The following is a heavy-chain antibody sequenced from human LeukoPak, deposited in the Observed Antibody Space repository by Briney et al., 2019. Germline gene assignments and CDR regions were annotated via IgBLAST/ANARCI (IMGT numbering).Heavy chain of an antibody. Sequence: TSQTLSLTCTASGGSISSGGYYWSWIRQHPGKGLEWIGYIYYSGSTYYNPSLKSRVTISVDTSKNQFSLKLSSVTAADTAVYYCARNLFYRDYYDSSGYYDWGQGTLVTISS. J-gene: IGHJ4*02. D-gene: IGHD3-22*01. CDR3: ARNLFYRDYYDSSGYYD. CDR2: IYYSGST. CDR1: GGSISSGGYY. V-gene: IGHV4-31*03.